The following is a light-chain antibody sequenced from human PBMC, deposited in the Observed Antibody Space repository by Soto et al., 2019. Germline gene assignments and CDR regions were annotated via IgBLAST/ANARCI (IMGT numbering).Light chain of an antibody. CDR1: QSVSNNY. Sequence: EIAMTQSPATLSLSPGERATLSCRASQSVSNNYLAWYQQKPGQAPRILIYGASNRATGIPDRFSGSGSGTDFTLTISRLQPEDFAVYYCQQYGSPGTFGQGTKVDIK. J-gene: IGKJ1*01. CDR2: GAS. V-gene: IGKV3-20*01. CDR3: QQYGSPGT.